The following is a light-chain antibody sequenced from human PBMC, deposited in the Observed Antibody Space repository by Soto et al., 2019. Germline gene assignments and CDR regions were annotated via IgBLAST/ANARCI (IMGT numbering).Light chain of an antibody. V-gene: IGKV3-20*01. CDR2: GAS. Sequence: EIVLTQSPGTLSLSPGERATLSCRASQRVSSGYLAWHQQQPGQAPRLLIYGASNRATDIPHRFSSRGAGTDFTLTTIRLEPEDFAVFYCQQYGSSPPSSTFGQGTRLEIK. J-gene: IGKJ5*01. CDR1: QRVSSGY. CDR3: QQYGSSPPSST.